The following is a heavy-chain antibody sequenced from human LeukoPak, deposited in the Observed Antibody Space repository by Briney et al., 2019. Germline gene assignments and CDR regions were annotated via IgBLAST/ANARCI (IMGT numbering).Heavy chain of an antibody. J-gene: IGHJ5*02. CDR3: ARGREGSPSCYWFDP. D-gene: IGHD2-2*01. V-gene: IGHV4-39*07. CDR2: IYYSGST. Sequence: PSETLSLTCTVSGASISSSSYGWGWVRQPAGKGLEWGGSIYYSGSTYYNPSIKSLVTISVDTSKNQFSLKLSSVTAADTAVYYCARGREGSPSCYWFDPWGQGTLVTVSS. CDR1: GASISSSSYG.